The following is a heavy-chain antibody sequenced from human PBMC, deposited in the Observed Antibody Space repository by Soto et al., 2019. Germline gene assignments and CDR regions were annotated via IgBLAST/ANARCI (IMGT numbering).Heavy chain of an antibody. CDR1: GYTFTSYG. CDR3: ARDQSSGWSRAYYYYGMDV. Sequence: ASVKVSCKASGYTFTSYGISWVRQAPGQGLEWMGWISAYNGNTNYAQKLQGRVTMTTDTSTSTAYMELRSLRSDDTAVYYCARDQSSGWSRAYYYYGMDVWGQGTTVTVSS. D-gene: IGHD6-19*01. V-gene: IGHV1-18*01. J-gene: IGHJ6*02. CDR2: ISAYNGNT.